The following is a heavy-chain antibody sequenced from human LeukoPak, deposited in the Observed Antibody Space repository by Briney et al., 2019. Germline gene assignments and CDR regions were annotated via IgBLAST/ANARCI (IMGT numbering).Heavy chain of an antibody. CDR1: GFTFSSYA. D-gene: IGHD2-15*01. V-gene: IGHV3-23*01. CDR3: AKGIYCSGGSCSKSRGYYFDY. J-gene: IGHJ4*02. Sequence: PGGSLRLSCAASGFTFSSYAMSWVRQAPGKGLEWVSAISGSGGSTYYADSVKGRFTISRDNSKNTLYLQMNSLRAEDTAVYYCAKGIYCSGGSCSKSRGYYFDYWGQGTLVTVSS. CDR2: ISGSGGST.